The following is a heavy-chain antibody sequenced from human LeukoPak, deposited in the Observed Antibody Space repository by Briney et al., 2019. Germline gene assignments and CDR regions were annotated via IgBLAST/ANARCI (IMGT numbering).Heavy chain of an antibody. CDR3: ARAITIGDMDV. CDR1: GYILTDYR. Sequence: ASVKVSCKASGYILTDYRIHWVRQAPGQGLEWMGWINPDSGDIHSAQKFQGRVTMTRDTSTSTAYMELSRLGYDDTAVYYCARAITIGDMDVWGKGSLVTVSS. J-gene: IGHJ6*03. D-gene: IGHD3-3*01. V-gene: IGHV1-2*02. CDR2: INPDSGDI.